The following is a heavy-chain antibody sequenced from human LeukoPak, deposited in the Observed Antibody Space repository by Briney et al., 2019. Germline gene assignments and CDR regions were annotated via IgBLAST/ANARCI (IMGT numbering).Heavy chain of an antibody. Sequence: SETLSLTCAVYGGSFSGYYWSWIRQPPGKGLEWIGEINHSGSTNYNPSLKSRVTISVDTSKNQFSLKLSSVTAADTAVYYCARELMDVWGQGTTVTVPS. CDR1: GGSFSGYY. CDR3: ARELMDV. J-gene: IGHJ6*02. V-gene: IGHV4-34*01. CDR2: INHSGST.